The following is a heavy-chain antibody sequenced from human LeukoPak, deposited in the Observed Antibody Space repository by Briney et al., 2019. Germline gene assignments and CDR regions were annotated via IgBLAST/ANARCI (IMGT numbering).Heavy chain of an antibody. J-gene: IGHJ4*02. V-gene: IGHV3-7*01. CDR3: ARVRDDFWSSYYHHADY. CDR1: GFTFSSRDW. Sequence: GGSLRLSCVASGFTFSSRDWMTWVRQAPGKGLEWVANIKQDGSEKNYVDSVKGRFTISRDNAKNSVDLQMNSLRAEDTAVYFCARVRDDFWSSYYHHADYWGQGTLVTVSS. CDR2: IKQDGSEK. D-gene: IGHD3-3*01.